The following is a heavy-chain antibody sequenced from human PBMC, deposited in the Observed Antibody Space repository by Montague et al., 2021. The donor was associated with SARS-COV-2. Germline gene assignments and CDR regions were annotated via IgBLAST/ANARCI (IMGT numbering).Heavy chain of an antibody. CDR1: GGSLSTYY. J-gene: IGHJ6*02. Sequence: SETLSLTCSVSGGSLSTYYWSWIRQPPGKGLEWIGYIDDSGTTRXNPSLRSRATISLDLSKNQFSLDLNSVTAADTAVYYCARNAYNHYGLGVWGQGTTVTVSS. V-gene: IGHV4-59*08. CDR2: IDDSGTT. CDR3: ARNAYNHYGLGV.